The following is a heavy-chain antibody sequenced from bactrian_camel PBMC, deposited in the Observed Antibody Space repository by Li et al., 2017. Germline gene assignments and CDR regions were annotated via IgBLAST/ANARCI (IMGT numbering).Heavy chain of an antibody. CDR1: GYSTSNFC. V-gene: IGHV3S40*01. Sequence: VQLVESGGGSVQPGGSLRLSCVPSGYSTSNFCMGWSRQGPGKEREGVALIYTGDNSAYYDDSVKGRFTISLDNAKNTVYLQMDSLKPEDTAMYYCAAGGSRRCPWWLLRATCNYWGRGTQVTVS. CDR3: AAGGSRRCPWWLLRATCNY. D-gene: IGHD2*01. CDR2: IYTGDNSA. J-gene: IGHJ4*01.